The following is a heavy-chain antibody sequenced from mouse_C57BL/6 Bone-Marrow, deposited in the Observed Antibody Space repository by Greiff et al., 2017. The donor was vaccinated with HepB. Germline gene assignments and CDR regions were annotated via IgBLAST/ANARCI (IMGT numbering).Heavy chain of an antibody. CDR3: ARRTPPGFDY. CDR2: IDPSDSYT. CDR1: GYTFTSYW. J-gene: IGHJ2*01. Sequence: QVQLQQPGAELVKPGASVKLSCKASGYTFTSYWMQWVKQRPGQGLEWIGEIDPSDSYTNYNQKFKSKATLTVDKSSSTAYMQLSSLTSEDSAVYYCARRTPPGFDYWGQGTTLTVSS. V-gene: IGHV1-50*01.